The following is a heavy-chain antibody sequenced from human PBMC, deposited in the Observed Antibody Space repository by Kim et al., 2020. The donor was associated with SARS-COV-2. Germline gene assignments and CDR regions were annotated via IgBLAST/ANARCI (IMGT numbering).Heavy chain of an antibody. Sequence: GSRNDSPPLQSRLTLSVETSKNQFCRKLSSVTAADTAVYYCARGRFLDPWGQGALVTVSS. V-gene: IGHV4-59*09. D-gene: IGHD3-3*01. CDR3: ARGRFLDP. CDR2: GSR. J-gene: IGHJ5*02.